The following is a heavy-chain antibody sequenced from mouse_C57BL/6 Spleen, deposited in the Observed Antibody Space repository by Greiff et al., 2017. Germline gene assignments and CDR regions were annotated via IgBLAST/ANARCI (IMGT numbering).Heavy chain of an antibody. CDR1: GYAFSSSW. CDR3: ATRRAGAMDY. J-gene: IGHJ4*01. D-gene: IGHD3-3*01. Sequence: VQLQQSGPELVKPGASVKISCKASGYAFSSSWMNWVKQRPGKGLEWIGRIYPGDGDTNYNGKFKGKATLTADKSSSTAYMQLSSLTSEDSAVYFCATRRAGAMDYWGQGTSVTVSS. CDR2: IYPGDGDT. V-gene: IGHV1-82*01.